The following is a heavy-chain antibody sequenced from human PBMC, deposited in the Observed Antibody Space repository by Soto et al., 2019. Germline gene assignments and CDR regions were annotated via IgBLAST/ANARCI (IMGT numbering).Heavy chain of an antibody. CDR1: GDTFSFYT. Sequence: SVKVSCKASGDTFSFYTINWVRQAPGLGLEWLGRINPIHSMSNYAQYFQGRVTITADKSTSTAYMELSSLRSEDTALYYCATNYGSGYRAFDFWGQGALVTVSS. D-gene: IGHD3-10*01. CDR2: INPIHSMS. V-gene: IGHV1-69*02. J-gene: IGHJ4*02. CDR3: ATNYGSGYRAFDF.